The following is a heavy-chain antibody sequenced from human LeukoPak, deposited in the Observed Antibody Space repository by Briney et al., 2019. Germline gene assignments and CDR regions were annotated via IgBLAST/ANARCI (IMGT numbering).Heavy chain of an antibody. V-gene: IGHV4-30-2*02. CDR3: ARSQGAYFDY. Sequence: SQTLSLTCAVSGGSISSGGYSWSWIRQPPGKGLEWIGYIYHSGSTYYNPSLKSRVTISVDRSKNQFSLKLTSVTAADTAVFYCARSQGAYFDYWGQGILVTVSS. CDR2: IYHSGST. J-gene: IGHJ4*02. CDR1: GGSISSGGYS.